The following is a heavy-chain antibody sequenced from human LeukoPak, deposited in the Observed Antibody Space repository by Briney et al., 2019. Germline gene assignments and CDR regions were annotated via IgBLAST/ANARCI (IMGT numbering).Heavy chain of an antibody. CDR1: GFTFSSYA. CDR3: AKDGVGDSSGYHAANLYYFDY. Sequence: GRSLRPSCAASGFTFSSYAMSWVRQAPGKGLEWVSAISGSGGSTYYADSVKGRFTISRDNSKNTLYLQMNSLRAEDTAVYYCAKDGVGDSSGYHAANLYYFDYWGQGTLVTVSS. CDR2: ISGSGGST. V-gene: IGHV3-23*01. D-gene: IGHD3-22*01. J-gene: IGHJ4*02.